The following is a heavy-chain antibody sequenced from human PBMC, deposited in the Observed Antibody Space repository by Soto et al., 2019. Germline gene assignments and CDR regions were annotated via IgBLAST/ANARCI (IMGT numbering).Heavy chain of an antibody. CDR3: ARGEMATITN. D-gene: IGHD5-12*01. CDR2: IYYSGST. J-gene: IGHJ4*02. Sequence: QVQLQESGPGLVKPSETLSLTCTVSGGSVSSGSYYWSWIRQPPGKGLEWIGYIYYSGSTNYNPSLKSRVTISVDTSKNQFSLKLSSVTAADTAVYYCARGEMATITNWGQGTLVTVSS. CDR1: GGSVSSGSYY. V-gene: IGHV4-61*01.